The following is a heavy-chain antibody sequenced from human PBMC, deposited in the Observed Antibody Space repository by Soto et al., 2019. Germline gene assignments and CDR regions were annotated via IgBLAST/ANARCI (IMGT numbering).Heavy chain of an antibody. Sequence: EVQLVESGGGLVQPGGSLRLSCAASGFTFSAFAMHWVRQAPGEGLEYVSAITSNGDLTFYANSVKGRFTISRDNSKNMLYLQMGSLRGDDMAVYYCARVLEVAVAADRVLDYWGQGTLVTVSS. J-gene: IGHJ4*02. CDR3: ARVLEVAVAADRVLDY. CDR2: ITSNGDLT. D-gene: IGHD2-15*01. V-gene: IGHV3-64*01. CDR1: GFTFSAFA.